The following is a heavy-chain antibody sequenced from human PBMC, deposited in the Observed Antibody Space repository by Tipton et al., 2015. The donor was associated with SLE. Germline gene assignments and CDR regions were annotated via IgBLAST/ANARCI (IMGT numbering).Heavy chain of an antibody. V-gene: IGHV4-59*01. D-gene: IGHD1-26*01. Sequence: TLSLTCTLSGGSISGYYWTWIRQPPGKGLEWIGYIYYSGSTNYNPSLKSRVTISVDTSKNQFSLKLSSVTAADTAVYYCARGGLGVSYYYYMDVWGKGTTVTVSS. J-gene: IGHJ6*03. CDR3: ARGGLGVSYYYYMDV. CDR2: IYYSGST. CDR1: GGSISGYY.